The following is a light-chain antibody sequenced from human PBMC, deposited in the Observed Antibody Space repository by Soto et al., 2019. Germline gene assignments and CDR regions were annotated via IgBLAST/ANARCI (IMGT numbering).Light chain of an antibody. V-gene: IGKV3-20*01. CDR3: QQYGSSSLS. CDR1: QSVSSNF. Sequence: EIVLTQSPGTLSLSPGERATLSCRASQSVSSNFLAWYQQKPGQAPRLLIYGASRRAPGIPDTFRGSGSGTDFTLTISRLEPEDFAVYYCQQYGSSSLSFGGGTKVDIK. CDR2: GAS. J-gene: IGKJ4*01.